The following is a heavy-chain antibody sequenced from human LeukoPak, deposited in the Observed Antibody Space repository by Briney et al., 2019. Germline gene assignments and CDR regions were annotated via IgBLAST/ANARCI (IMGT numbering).Heavy chain of an antibody. V-gene: IGHV3-21*01. CDR2: ISSSSSYI. D-gene: IGHD3-22*01. CDR1: GFTFSSYS. Sequence: PGGSLRLSCAASGFTFSSYSMNWVRQAPGKGLEWVSSISSSSSYIYYADSVKGRFIISRDNAKNSLYLQMNSLRAEDTAVYYCARAAYDSSGHEYFQHWGQGTLVTVSS. J-gene: IGHJ1*01. CDR3: ARAAYDSSGHEYFQH.